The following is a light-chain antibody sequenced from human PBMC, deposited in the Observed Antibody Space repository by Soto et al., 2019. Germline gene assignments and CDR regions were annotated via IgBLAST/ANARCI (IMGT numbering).Light chain of an antibody. CDR3: QQYNSYPYT. CDR2: KAS. V-gene: IGKV1-5*03. J-gene: IGKJ2*01. Sequence: DIQMTQSPSTLSASVGDRVTITCRASQSISNWLAWYQQKPGKAPKVLIYKASSLESGVPSRFSGSGSGTEFTLTISSVQPDDFATYCCQQYNSYPYTFVPGTKLEIK. CDR1: QSISNW.